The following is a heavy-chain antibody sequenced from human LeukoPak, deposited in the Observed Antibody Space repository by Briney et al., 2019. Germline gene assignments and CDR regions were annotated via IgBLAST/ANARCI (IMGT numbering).Heavy chain of an antibody. CDR1: GFTFSDYH. CDR3: TRDVTSYGHFDS. D-gene: IGHD3-16*01. CDR2: ISSASNYI. J-gene: IGHJ4*02. V-gene: IGHV3-21*01. Sequence: GGSLRLSCAASGFTFSDYHMNWVRQAPGKGLEWVAYISSASNYIYYADSVKGRLTASRDNAKNSLYLQMDSLRAEDTAVYYCTRDVTSYGHFDSWGQGTLVTVAS.